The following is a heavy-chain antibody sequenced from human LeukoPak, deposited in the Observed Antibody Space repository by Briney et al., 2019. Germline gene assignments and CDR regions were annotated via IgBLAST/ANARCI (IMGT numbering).Heavy chain of an antibody. CDR3: AKPARIVVVTADFDY. V-gene: IGHV3-21*01. CDR2: ISSSSSYI. J-gene: IGHJ4*02. Sequence: GGSLRLSCAASGFTFSSYSMNWVRQAPGKGLEWVSSISSSSSYIYYADSVKGRFTISRDNAKNSLYLQMNGLRAEDTAVYYCAKPARIVVVTADFDYWGQGTLVTVSS. CDR1: GFTFSSYS. D-gene: IGHD2-21*02.